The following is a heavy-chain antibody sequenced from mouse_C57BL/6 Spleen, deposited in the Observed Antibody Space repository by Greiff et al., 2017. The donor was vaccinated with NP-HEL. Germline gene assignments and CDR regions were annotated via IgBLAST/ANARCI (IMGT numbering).Heavy chain of an antibody. CDR2: IYPGDGDT. Sequence: QVQLQQSGAELVKPGASVKISCKASGYAFSSYWMNWVKQRPGKGLEWIGQIYPGDGDTNYNGKFKGKATLTADKSSSTAYMQLSSLTSEDSAVYFCAREEYYYCSSPWYFDVWGTGTTVTVSS. CDR1: GYAFSSYW. V-gene: IGHV1-80*01. J-gene: IGHJ1*03. CDR3: AREEYYYCSSPWYFDV. D-gene: IGHD1-1*01.